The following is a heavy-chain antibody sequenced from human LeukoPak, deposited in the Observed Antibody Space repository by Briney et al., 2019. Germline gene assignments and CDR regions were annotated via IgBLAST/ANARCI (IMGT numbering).Heavy chain of an antibody. Sequence: GGSLILSCAASGFTFSSYALSWVRQAPGEGLEWVSSISSSSSYIYYADSVKGRFTISRDNAKNSLYLQMNSLRAEDTAVYSCTVETGGDYPHFDYWGQGTLVTVSS. V-gene: IGHV3-21*01. D-gene: IGHD4-17*01. CDR3: TVETGGDYPHFDY. CDR1: GFTFSSYA. CDR2: ISSSSSYI. J-gene: IGHJ4*02.